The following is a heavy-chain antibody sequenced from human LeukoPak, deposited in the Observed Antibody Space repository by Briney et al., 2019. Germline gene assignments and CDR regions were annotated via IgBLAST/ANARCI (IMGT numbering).Heavy chain of an antibody. CDR2: INQDGSEK. CDR3: AREVPLFSGSPETWFDP. J-gene: IGHJ5*02. CDR1: GFTFSSYW. Sequence: PGGSLRLSCAGSGFTFSSYWMSWVRQAPGKGLEWVAKINQDGSEKDYVDSVEGRFRISRDNAKNELYLQMNSLRDEDAATYFCAREVPLFSGSPETWFDPWGQGALVTVSS. D-gene: IGHD6-6*01. V-gene: IGHV3-7*03.